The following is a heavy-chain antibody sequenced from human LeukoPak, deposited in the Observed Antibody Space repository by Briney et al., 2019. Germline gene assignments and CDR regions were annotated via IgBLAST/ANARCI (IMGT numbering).Heavy chain of an antibody. V-gene: IGHV1-2*02. D-gene: IGHD5-18*01. Sequence: GASVKVSCKASGYTFTDYYLHWVRQAPGQGLEWMGWINPNSGGTIYAQKFKGRVTMTRDTSISTAYMELSSLRSEDTAVYYCARAAGDPRIQLWSDWGQGTLVTVSS. CDR1: GYTFTDYY. CDR2: INPNSGGT. J-gene: IGHJ4*02. CDR3: ARAAGDPRIQLWSD.